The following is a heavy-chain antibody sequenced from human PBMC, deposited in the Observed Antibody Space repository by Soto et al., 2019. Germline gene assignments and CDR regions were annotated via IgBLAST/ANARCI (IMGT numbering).Heavy chain of an antibody. D-gene: IGHD2-15*01. J-gene: IGHJ6*02. V-gene: IGHV6-1*01. CDR1: GDSVSSSGAC. CDR2: IYYRSKWFH. CDR3: ARVHCSGGTCLDGLDV. Sequence: PSQTLSFTCVISGDSVSSSGACWNWIRQSPSRGLEWLGRIYYRSKWFHDYAASVQSRLTINPDTSRNQFSLQLNFVIPEDTAVYYRARVHCSGGTCLDGLDVWGQGTTVTVSS.